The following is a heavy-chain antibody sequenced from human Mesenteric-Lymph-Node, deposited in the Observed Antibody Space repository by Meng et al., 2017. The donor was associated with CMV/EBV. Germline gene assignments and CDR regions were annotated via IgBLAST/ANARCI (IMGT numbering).Heavy chain of an antibody. V-gene: IGHV3-11*04. CDR1: GFTFSDYY. CDR2: ISSSGTAI. J-gene: IGHJ4*02. D-gene: IGHD2-15*01. CDR3: ARGDGSIHASRLLDY. Sequence: GESLKISCAASGFTFSDYYMSWIRQAPGKGLEWLSYISSSGTAIYYADSVKGRFTISRDNARISLYLQINCLRAEVSAVYYCARGDGSIHASRLLDYWGQGTLVTVSS.